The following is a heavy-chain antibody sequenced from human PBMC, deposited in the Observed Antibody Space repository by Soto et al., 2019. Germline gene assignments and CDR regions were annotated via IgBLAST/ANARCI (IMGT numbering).Heavy chain of an antibody. CDR3: ARDRGYYYDSSGTIRGMDV. CDR2: IYYSGST. CDR1: GGSISSGDYY. D-gene: IGHD3-22*01. V-gene: IGHV4-30-4*01. J-gene: IGHJ6*02. Sequence: SETLSLTCTVSGGSISSGDYYWSWIRQPPGKGLEWIGYIYYSGSTYYNPSLKSRVTISVDTSKNQFSPKLSSVTAADTAVYYCARDRGYYYDSSGTIRGMDVWGQGTTVTVSS.